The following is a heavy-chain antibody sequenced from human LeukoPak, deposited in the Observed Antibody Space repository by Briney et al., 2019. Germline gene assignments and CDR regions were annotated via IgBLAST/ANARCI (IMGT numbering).Heavy chain of an antibody. CDR2: ISAYNGNT. Sequence: ASVKVSCMASGYTFTSYGISWVRQAPGQGLEWMGWISAYNGNTNYAQKLQGRVTMTTDTSTSTAYMELRSLRSDDTAVYYCARVAWGNYYDSSGYYGYFDYWGQGTLVTVSS. CDR3: ARVAWGNYYDSSGYYGYFDY. CDR1: GYTFTSYG. D-gene: IGHD3-22*01. J-gene: IGHJ4*02. V-gene: IGHV1-18*01.